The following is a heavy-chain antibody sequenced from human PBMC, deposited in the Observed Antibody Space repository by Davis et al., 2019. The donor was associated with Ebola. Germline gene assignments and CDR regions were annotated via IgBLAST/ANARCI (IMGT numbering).Heavy chain of an antibody. CDR2: INAGNGNT. D-gene: IGHD2-2*01. CDR1: GYTFTSYD. CDR3: ARAHCSSTSCYYDMDV. Sequence: ASVKVSCKASGYTFTSYDINWVRQAPGQRLEWMGWINAGNGNTKYSQKFQGRVTITRDTSASTAYMELSSLRSEDTAVYYCARAHCSSTSCYYDMDVWGQGTTVTVSS. V-gene: IGHV1-3*01. J-gene: IGHJ6*02.